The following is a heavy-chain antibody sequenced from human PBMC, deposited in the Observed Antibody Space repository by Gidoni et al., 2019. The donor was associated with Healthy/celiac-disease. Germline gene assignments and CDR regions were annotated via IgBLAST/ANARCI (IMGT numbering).Heavy chain of an antibody. CDR1: GGSISSYY. CDR3: ARAFSGRTDFDY. J-gene: IGHJ4*02. D-gene: IGHD1-26*01. V-gene: IGHV4-59*01. Sequence: QVQLQESGPGLVKPSATLSLTCTVSGGSISSYYWSWIRQPPGKGLEWIGYIYYSGSTNYNPSLKSRVTISVDTSKNQFSLKLSSVTTADTAVYYCARAFSGRTDFDYWGQGTLVTVSS. CDR2: IYYSGST.